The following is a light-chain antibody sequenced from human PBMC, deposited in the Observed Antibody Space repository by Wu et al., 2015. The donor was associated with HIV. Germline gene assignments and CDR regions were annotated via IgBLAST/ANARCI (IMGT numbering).Light chain of an antibody. J-gene: IGKJ5*01. CDR2: GAS. CDR3: QQRTNWPLIS. CDR1: QIITSSY. V-gene: IGKV3D-20*02. Sequence: EIVLTQSPGTLSLSPGERATLSCRASQIITSSYLAWYQQKPGQAPRLLIYGASYRAPGIPDRVSGSGSGTDFTLTISRLEPEDFAVYYCQQRTNWPLISFGPGTRLEIK.